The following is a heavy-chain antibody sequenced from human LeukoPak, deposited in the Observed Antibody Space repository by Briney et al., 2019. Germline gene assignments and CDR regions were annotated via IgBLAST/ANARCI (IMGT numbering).Heavy chain of an antibody. D-gene: IGHD7-27*01. V-gene: IGHV4-59*08. CDR3: ARHRLGHWYFDL. J-gene: IGHJ2*01. CDR2: IYYSGST. Sequence: PSETLSLTCTDSGGSFRSYYWSWIRQPPGKGLEWIGYIYYSGSTNYNPSLKSRATISVDTSKNQFSLKLSSVTAADTAVYYCARHRLGHWYFDLWGRGTLVTVSS. CDR1: GGSFRSYY.